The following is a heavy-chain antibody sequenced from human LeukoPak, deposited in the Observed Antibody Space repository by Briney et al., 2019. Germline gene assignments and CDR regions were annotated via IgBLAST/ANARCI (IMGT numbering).Heavy chain of an antibody. D-gene: IGHD3-10*01. CDR1: GYTFTSYG. CDR2: ISAYNGNT. V-gene: IGHV1-18*01. J-gene: IGHJ4*02. Sequence: ASVKVSCKASGYTFTSYGISWVRQAPGQGLEWMGWISAYNGNTNYAQKFQGRVAMTEDTSTDLSSLRSEDTAVYYCARGQAGSGIWGQGTLVTVSS. CDR3: ARGQAGSGI.